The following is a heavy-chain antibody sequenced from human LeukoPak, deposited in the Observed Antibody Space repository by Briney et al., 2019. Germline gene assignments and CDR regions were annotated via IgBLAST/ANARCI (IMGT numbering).Heavy chain of an antibody. CDR2: IYSGGST. Sequence: QPGGSLRLSCAASGFTFSSYAMSWVRQAPGKGLEWVSVIYSGGSTYYADSVKGRFTISRDNSKNTLYLQMNSLRAEDTAVYYCARARHGSGSTDYWGQGTLVTVSS. V-gene: IGHV3-53*01. J-gene: IGHJ4*02. D-gene: IGHD3-10*01. CDR3: ARARHGSGSTDY. CDR1: GFTFSSYA.